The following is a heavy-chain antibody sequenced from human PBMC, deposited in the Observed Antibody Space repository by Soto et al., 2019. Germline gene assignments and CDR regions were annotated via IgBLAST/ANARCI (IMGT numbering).Heavy chain of an antibody. CDR3: SISNSYGRGDF. CDR2: IIPVFGTT. D-gene: IGHD1-1*01. V-gene: IGHV1-69*01. CDR1: GGTLNSYT. J-gene: IGHJ4*02. Sequence: QVQLVQSGAEVKKPGSSVRVSCKASGGTLNSYTISWVRQAPGQGLEWMGGIIPVFGTTDYAQKFQGRVTITADQSTGTAYLALFSMRSDDPAIYYCSISNSYGRGDFWGKGTLVTVSS.